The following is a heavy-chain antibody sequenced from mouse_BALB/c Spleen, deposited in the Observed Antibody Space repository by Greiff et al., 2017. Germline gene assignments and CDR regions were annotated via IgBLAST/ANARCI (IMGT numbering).Heavy chain of an antibody. Sequence: EVKLMESGGGLVPPGGSMKLSCVASGFTFSNYWMNWVRQSPEKGLEWVAEIRLKSNNYATHYAESVKGRLTISRDDSKSSVYLQMNNLRAEDTGIYYCTAYYRYDVEDYWGQGTLVTVSA. CDR2: IRLKSNNYAT. CDR3: TAYYRYDVEDY. J-gene: IGHJ3*01. V-gene: IGHV6-6*02. CDR1: GFTFSNYW. D-gene: IGHD2-14*01.